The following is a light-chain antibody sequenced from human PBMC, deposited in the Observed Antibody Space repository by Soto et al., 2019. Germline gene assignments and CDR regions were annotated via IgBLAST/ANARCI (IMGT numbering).Light chain of an antibody. CDR3: SSHTSGSTRV. J-gene: IGLJ1*01. CDR1: SSVVGGHDY. V-gene: IGLV2-14*01. Sequence: QSALTQPASVSGSPGQSIAISCTGTSSVVGGHDYVSWYQQHPDKAPKLMIYEVTKRPSGVSNRFSGSKSGNTASLTISGLQPEDEADYYCSSHTSGSTRVFGSGTKVTVL. CDR2: EVT.